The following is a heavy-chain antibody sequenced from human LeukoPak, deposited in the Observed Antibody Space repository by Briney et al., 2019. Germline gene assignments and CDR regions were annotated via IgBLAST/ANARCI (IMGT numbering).Heavy chain of an antibody. CDR2: ISVSGGST. J-gene: IGHJ5*02. V-gene: IGHV3-23*01. CDR3: AKNSWPNWFDP. D-gene: IGHD6-13*01. CDR1: GFTFSSYA. Sequence: GGSLRLSCAAPGFTFSSYAMSWVRQAPGKGLEWVSGISVSGGSTYYADSVKGRFTISRDNSKNTLYLQMNILRAEDTAVYYCAKNSWPNWFDPWGQGTLVTVSS.